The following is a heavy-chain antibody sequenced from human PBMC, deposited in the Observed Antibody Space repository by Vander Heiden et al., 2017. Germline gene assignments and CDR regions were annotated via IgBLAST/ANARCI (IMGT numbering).Heavy chain of an antibody. V-gene: IGHV3-9*01. CDR3: AKGYGDSYPHYFND. CDR2: INWSGEFI. Sequence: EVQLLESGGGLVRPGQSLRLSCAASGFTFVNHAMHWVRQVAGKGLEWVSGINWSGEFIGYAASVRGRFTMSRDNAENVVYLQMTSLRPEDTAFYYCAKGYGDSYPHYFNDWGQGTLVTVS. CDR1: GFTFVNHA. J-gene: IGHJ4*02. D-gene: IGHD5-18*01.